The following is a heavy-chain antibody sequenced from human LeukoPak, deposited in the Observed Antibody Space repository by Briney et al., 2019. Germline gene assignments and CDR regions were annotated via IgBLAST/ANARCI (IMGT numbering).Heavy chain of an antibody. Sequence: SETLSLTCTVSGGSISSGPYYWSWIRQPAGKGLEWIGRIYTNGNIDYNPSLKSRVTISGDTSQNQFSLNLTTVTAADTALYFCARERRIVWSTDYWGQGALVIVSS. CDR3: ARERRIVWSTDY. V-gene: IGHV4-61*02. CDR2: IYTNGNI. CDR1: GGSISSGPYY. D-gene: IGHD1-26*01. J-gene: IGHJ4*02.